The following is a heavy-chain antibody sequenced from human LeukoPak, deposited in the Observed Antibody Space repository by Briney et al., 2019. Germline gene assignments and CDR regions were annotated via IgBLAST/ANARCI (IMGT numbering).Heavy chain of an antibody. V-gene: IGHV4-39*01. CDR2: IYYDGST. Sequence: PSETLSLTCTVSDGSIISISSYWGWIRQPPGKGLEWIGSIYYDGSTFYNPSLKSRVTMSVDTSKNQFSLNLSTVTAADTAVYHSEERIRDRAVAQYFDYWGQGTLVTVSS. CDR3: EERIRDRAVAQYFDY. CDR1: DGSIISISSY. D-gene: IGHD6-19*01. J-gene: IGHJ4*02.